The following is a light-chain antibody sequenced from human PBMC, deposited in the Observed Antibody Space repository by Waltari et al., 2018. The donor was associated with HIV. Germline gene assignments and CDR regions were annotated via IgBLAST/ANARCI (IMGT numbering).Light chain of an antibody. CDR3: QQYHSVPYT. J-gene: IGKJ2*01. Sequence: DVVVTQSPDSLAVSVGERATVNCKSSQTLFYSKNNKDLAWYQQKPGQPPKLLIYWASTRQSGVPDRFSGSGSGTDFALTISSLQAEDVAVYYCQQYHSVPYTFGQGTKLEI. CDR1: QTLFYSKNNKD. CDR2: WAS. V-gene: IGKV4-1*01.